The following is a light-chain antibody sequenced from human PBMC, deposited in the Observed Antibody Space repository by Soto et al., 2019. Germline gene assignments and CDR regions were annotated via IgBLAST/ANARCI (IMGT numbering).Light chain of an antibody. CDR1: QFVSGSY. CDR3: QEYGTSPPWT. CDR2: GAS. Sequence: EIVLTQSPGTLSLSPGERATLSCRASQFVSGSYLAWYHQKPGQTPRLLIYGASSRATGIPDRFSGSGCGTDFTLTISIPEPEDFAVYYGQEYGTSPPWTFGQGTKVQIK. V-gene: IGKV3-20*01. J-gene: IGKJ1*01.